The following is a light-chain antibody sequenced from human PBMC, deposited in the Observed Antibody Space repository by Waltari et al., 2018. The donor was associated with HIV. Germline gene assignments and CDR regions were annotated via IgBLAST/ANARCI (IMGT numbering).Light chain of an antibody. CDR1: QSVISDY. CDR2: GAS. J-gene: IGKJ2*01. CDR3: QQYGNSPRT. V-gene: IGKV3-20*01. Sequence: EIVLTQSPGTLSLSPGERAPLSCRASQSVISDYLAWYQQKRGQAPRLLIFGASSRATGIPDRFSGSGSGTDFTLTISRLEPEDFAMYYCQQYGNSPRTFGQGTKLEFK.